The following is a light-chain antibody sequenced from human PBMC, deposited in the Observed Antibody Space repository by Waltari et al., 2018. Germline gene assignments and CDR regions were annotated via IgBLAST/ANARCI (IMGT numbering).Light chain of an antibody. V-gene: IGLV2-14*03. CDR1: SRDVGAYTY. CDR3: ASYTSRNTLV. CDR2: AVS. Sequence: QSALTQPASVSGSPGQSITISCTGTSRDVGAYTYISWYQQHPGKVPTVMIFAVSNRPSGVSNRFAGSKSGNTASLTISGLQAEDEADYYCASYTSRNTLVFGSGTKVTIL. J-gene: IGLJ1*01.